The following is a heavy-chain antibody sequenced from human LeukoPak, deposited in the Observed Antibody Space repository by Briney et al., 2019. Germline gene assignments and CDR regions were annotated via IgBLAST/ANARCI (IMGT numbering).Heavy chain of an antibody. CDR3: ASGTYYYDSGGYYEYFQQ. CDR1: GGTFNNYA. D-gene: IGHD3-22*01. J-gene: IGHJ1*01. CDR2: IIPMLEIA. Sequence: SVKVSCKASGGTFNNYAVSWVRQAPRHGPEWLGRIIPMLEIANYAQNFQGRVTITADKSTSTVYMELSSLRSEDTAVYYCASGTYYYDSGGYYEYFQQWGQGTLVTVSS. V-gene: IGHV1-69*04.